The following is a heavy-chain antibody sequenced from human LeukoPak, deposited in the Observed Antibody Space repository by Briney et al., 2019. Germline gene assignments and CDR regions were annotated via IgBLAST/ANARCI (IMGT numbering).Heavy chain of an antibody. CDR3: ATDAFDI. V-gene: IGHV1-69-2*01. CDR2: VDPEDGET. J-gene: IGHJ3*02. Sequence: GASVKVSCKASGYTFTGYYMHWVQQAPGKGLEWMGLVDPEDGETIYAEKFQGRVTITADTSTDTAYMEPSSLRSEDTAVYYCATDAFDIWGQGTMVTVSS. CDR1: GYTFTGYY.